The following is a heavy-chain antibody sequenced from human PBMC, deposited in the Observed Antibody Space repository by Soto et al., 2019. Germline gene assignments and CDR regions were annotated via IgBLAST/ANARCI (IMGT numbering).Heavy chain of an antibody. D-gene: IGHD6-13*01. CDR2: IYYSGST. J-gene: IGHJ5*02. Sequence: SETLSLTCTVSGGSISSSSYYWGWIRQPPGKGLEWIGSIYYSGSTYYNPSLKSRVTISVDTSKNQFSLKLSSVTAADTAVYYCARHSSFVARFDPWGQGTLVTVSS. V-gene: IGHV4-39*01. CDR3: ARHSSFVARFDP. CDR1: GGSISSSSYY.